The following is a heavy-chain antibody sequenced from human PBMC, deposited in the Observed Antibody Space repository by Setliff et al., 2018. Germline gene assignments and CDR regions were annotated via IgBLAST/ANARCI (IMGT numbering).Heavy chain of an antibody. J-gene: IGHJ4*01. D-gene: IGHD4-4*01. Sequence: ASVKVSCKASGYTFTSYGINWVRQAPGQGLEWMGWISTSNGNTNYAQKLQGRVTMTTDTSTSTAYMELRSLRSDDTAVYYCATSTITTYYFDYWGHGTLVTVSS. CDR1: GYTFTSYG. CDR2: ISTSNGNT. CDR3: ATSTITTYYFDY. V-gene: IGHV1-18*01.